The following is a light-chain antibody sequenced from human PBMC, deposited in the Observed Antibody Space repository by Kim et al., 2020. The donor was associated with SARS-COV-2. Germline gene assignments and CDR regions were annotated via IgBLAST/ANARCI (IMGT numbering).Light chain of an antibody. J-gene: IGLJ3*02. V-gene: IGLV3-25*03. Sequence: SPGQTARITCAGDALPKQYAYWYQQKPGQAPVLVIYKDSERPSGIPERFSGSSSGTTATLTISGVQAEDEADYYCQSADSSGSWVFGGGTQLTVL. CDR3: QSADSSGSWV. CDR1: ALPKQY. CDR2: KDS.